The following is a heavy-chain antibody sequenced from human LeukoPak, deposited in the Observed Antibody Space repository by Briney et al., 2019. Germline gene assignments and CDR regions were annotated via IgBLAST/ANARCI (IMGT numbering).Heavy chain of an antibody. CDR2: IYHSGST. J-gene: IGHJ4*02. V-gene: IGHV4-38-2*02. CDR1: GYSIISGYY. CDR3: ARDVPLYYYDSSGYFDY. D-gene: IGHD3-22*01. Sequence: SETLSLTCTVSGYSIISGYYWGWIRQSPGKGLEWLGNIYHSGSTYYNPSLKSRVTISVDTSKNQFSLKLSSVTAADTAVYYCARDVPLYYYDSSGYFDYWGQGTLVTVSS.